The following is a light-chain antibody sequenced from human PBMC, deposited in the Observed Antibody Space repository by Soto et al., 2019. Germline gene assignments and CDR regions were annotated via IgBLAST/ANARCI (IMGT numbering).Light chain of an antibody. V-gene: IGLV1-51*02. CDR1: SSNIGSNY. CDR3: GTWDSSLRVYNFV. J-gene: IGLJ1*01. Sequence: QSLLTQPPSVSAAPGQKVTISCSGRSSNIGSNYVSLYQQLPGTAPKLLLYENNKRPSGIPDRFSGAKSGTSATLGITGLQTGDEAYYYCGTWDSSLRVYNFVFGTGTKLTVL. CDR2: ENN.